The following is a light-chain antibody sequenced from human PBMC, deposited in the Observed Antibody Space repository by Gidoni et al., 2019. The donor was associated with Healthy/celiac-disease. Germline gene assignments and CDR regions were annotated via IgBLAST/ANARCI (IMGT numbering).Light chain of an antibody. Sequence: EIVMTQSPATLSVSPGERATLSCRGSQSVSSNLAWYQQKPGQEPKLLIYGATTKATGIPARFSGSGYGTEFTLTISSLQSEDFAVYDCQQYNNWPPLTFGGGTKVEIK. J-gene: IGKJ4*01. CDR1: QSVSSN. CDR3: QQYNNWPPLT. V-gene: IGKV3-15*01. CDR2: GAT.